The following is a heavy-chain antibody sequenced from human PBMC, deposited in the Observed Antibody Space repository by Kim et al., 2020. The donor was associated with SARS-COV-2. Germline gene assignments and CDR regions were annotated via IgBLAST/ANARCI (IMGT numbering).Heavy chain of an antibody. CDR3: ATSIAAAGRGPFNY. CDR1: GGSISSGGYY. Sequence: SETLSLTCTVSGGSISSGGYYWSWIRQHPGKGLEWIGYIYYSGSTYYNPSLKSRVTISVDTSKNQFSLKLSSVTAADTAVYYCATSIAAAGRGPFNYWGQGTLVTVSS. J-gene: IGHJ4*02. D-gene: IGHD6-13*01. CDR2: IYYSGST. V-gene: IGHV4-31*03.